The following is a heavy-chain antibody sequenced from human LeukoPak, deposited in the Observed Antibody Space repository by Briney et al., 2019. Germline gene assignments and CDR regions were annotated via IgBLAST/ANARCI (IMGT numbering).Heavy chain of an antibody. Sequence: GGSLRLSCAASGFTFSSYWMRWVRQAPGKGLVWVSRINSDGINTSYADSVKGRFTISRDNAKNTLNLQMNSLRAEDTAVYYCARVLEYSSGWAAYYYYMDVWGKGTTVTISS. V-gene: IGHV3-74*01. CDR2: INSDGINT. CDR1: GFTFSSYW. CDR3: ARVLEYSSGWAAYYYYMDV. J-gene: IGHJ6*03. D-gene: IGHD6-19*01.